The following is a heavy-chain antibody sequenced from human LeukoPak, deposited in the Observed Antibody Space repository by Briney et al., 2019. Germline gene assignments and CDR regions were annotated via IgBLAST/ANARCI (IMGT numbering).Heavy chain of an antibody. Sequence: GGSLRLSCAASGFTFNNYAMAWVRQAPGKGLEWVSGISGSGGSTFYSMKGRFTISRDNSKNTLFLQMNRLRAEDTAIYYCAKAGEYCPDGSCYSENYYFDYWGQGTLVTVSS. CDR2: ISGSGGST. CDR3: AKAGEYCPDGSCYSENYYFDY. J-gene: IGHJ4*02. D-gene: IGHD2-15*01. CDR1: GFTFNNYA. V-gene: IGHV3-23*01.